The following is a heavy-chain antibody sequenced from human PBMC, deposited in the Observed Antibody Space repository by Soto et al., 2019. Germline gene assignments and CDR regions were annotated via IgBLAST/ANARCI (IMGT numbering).Heavy chain of an antibody. D-gene: IGHD1-20*01. CDR3: ARVWAPGITGNKGSGGWFDP. CDR1: GGTFSSYA. V-gene: IGHV1-69*13. CDR2: IIPIFGTA. J-gene: IGHJ5*02. Sequence: SVKVSCKASGGTFSSYAISWVRQAPGQGLEWMGGIIPIFGTANYAQKFQGRVTITADESTSTAYMELSSLRSEDTAVYYCARVWAPGITGNKGSGGWFDPWGQGTLVTVSS.